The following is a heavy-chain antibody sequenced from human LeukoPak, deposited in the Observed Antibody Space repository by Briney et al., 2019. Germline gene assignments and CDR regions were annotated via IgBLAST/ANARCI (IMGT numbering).Heavy chain of an antibody. V-gene: IGHV3-30*04. CDR2: IANDGRFT. CDR1: GFTFSSHP. J-gene: IGHJ3*02. D-gene: IGHD2-8*01. CDR3: VKEANGFDM. Sequence: GGSLRLSCAASGFTFSSHPMNWVRQAPGKGLEWVAVIANDGRFTHYADSVKSRFTISRDNSKSTLEMQMNSLRAEDTALYYCVKEANGFDMWGLGTMVTVSS.